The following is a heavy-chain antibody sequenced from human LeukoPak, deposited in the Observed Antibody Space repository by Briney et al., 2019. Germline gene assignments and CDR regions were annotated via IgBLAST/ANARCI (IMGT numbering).Heavy chain of an antibody. D-gene: IGHD3-10*01. CDR3: ARLGNYGSGSYYNVPYYFDY. CDR1: GGSISSYY. V-gene: IGHV4-59*01. Sequence: TSETLSLTCTVSGGSISSYYWSWIRQPPGKGLEWIGYIYYSGSTNYNPSLKSRVTISVDTSKNQFSLKLSSVTAADTAVYYCARLGNYGSGSYYNVPYYFDYWGQGTLVTVSS. J-gene: IGHJ4*02. CDR2: IYYSGST.